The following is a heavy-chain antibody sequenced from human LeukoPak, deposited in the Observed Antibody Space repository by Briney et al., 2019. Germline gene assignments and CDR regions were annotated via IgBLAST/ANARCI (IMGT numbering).Heavy chain of an antibody. V-gene: IGHV3-30*02. CDR2: ILYDGSNK. Sequence: GGSLRLSCAASGFTFSSYGVHWVRQAPGKGLEWVAFILYDGSNKYYADSVKGRFTISRGNAEDSVYLQMNSLRVEDTAVYYCARTYDFGIGPPGDAFDNWGQGTLVTVFS. D-gene: IGHD3-3*01. CDR3: ARTYDFGIGPPGDAFDN. J-gene: IGHJ3*02. CDR1: GFTFSSYG.